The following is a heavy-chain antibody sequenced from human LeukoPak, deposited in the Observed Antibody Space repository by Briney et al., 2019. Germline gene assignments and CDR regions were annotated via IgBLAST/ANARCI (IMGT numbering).Heavy chain of an antibody. CDR1: GGSISSDDYY. V-gene: IGHV4-61*02. CDR2: IYTSGIT. Sequence: PSETLSLTCTVSGGSISSDDYYWNWIRQPAGKELEWIGRIYTSGITNYNPSLKSRVTISIDTYKNQFSLKLSSVTAADTAVYYCARDRRYCSNGICSYYYMDVWGKGTTVTVSS. D-gene: IGHD2-8*01. J-gene: IGHJ6*03. CDR3: ARDRRYCSNGICSYYYMDV.